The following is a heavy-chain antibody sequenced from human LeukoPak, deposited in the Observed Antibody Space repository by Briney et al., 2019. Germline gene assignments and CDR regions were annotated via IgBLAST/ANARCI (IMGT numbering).Heavy chain of an antibody. CDR2: INNDGSGT. V-gene: IGHV3-74*01. CDR3: VRGGFGHAMDV. Sequence: PGGSLRLSCAASGFTVSSNYMNWVRQAPGKGLVWVSVINNDGSGTNYADSVKGRSTISRDNAKNTLYLQMTSLGAEDTAVYYCVRGGFGHAMDVWGQGTTVTVSS. D-gene: IGHD3-10*01. CDR1: GFTVSSNY. J-gene: IGHJ6*02.